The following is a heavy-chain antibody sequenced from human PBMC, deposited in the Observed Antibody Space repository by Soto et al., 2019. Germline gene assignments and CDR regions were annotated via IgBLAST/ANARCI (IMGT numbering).Heavy chain of an antibody. CDR3: QTGAQTDPFDY. CDR1: GFTFSGSA. J-gene: IGHJ4*02. CDR2: IRSKANSYAT. D-gene: IGHD1-1*01. V-gene: IGHV3-73*01. Sequence: EVQLVESGGGLVQPGESLKLSCASSGFTFSGSAMHWVCEASGKGLEWVDRIRSKANSYATAYAASVKGRYTISRDDSKNTAYLQMNSMKTEHTAVYYCQTGAQTDPFDYWGEGTLVTVFS.